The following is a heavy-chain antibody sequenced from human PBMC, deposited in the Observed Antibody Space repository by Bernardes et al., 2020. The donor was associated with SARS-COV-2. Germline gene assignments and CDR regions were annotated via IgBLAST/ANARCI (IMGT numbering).Heavy chain of an antibody. J-gene: IGHJ6*02. D-gene: IGHD1-26*01. CDR3: AKDRVKVGAHYYYYGMDV. CDR2: ISGSGGST. CDR1: GFTFSRYA. V-gene: IGHV3-23*01. Sequence: GGSLSLSCAASGFTFSRYAMSWVRPAPGKGLEWVSAISGSGGSTYYADSVKGRFTISRDNSKNTLYLQMNSLRAEDTAVYYCAKDRVKVGAHYYYYGMDVWGQGTTVTVSS.